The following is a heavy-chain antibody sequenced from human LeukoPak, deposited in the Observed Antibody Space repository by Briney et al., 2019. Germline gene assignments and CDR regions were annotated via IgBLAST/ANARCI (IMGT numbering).Heavy chain of an antibody. J-gene: IGHJ4*02. V-gene: IGHV4-34*01. CDR2: TYFSGST. D-gene: IGHD3-3*01. Sequence: SETLSLTCAVYGGSFSGYYWTWIRQSPGRGLEWIGNTYFSGSTLYNPSLKSRVTISVDTSKNQFSLRLTSVTAADTAVYYCARPRGDLWSGYDYWGQGVLVTVSP. CDR3: ARPRGDLWSGYDY. CDR1: GGSFSGYY.